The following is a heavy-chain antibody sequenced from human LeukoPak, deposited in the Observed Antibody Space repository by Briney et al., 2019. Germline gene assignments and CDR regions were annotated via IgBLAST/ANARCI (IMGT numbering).Heavy chain of an antibody. CDR2: ISYDGSNK. CDR1: GFTFSSYG. V-gene: IGHV3-30*18. D-gene: IGHD2-15*01. Sequence: GGSLRLSCAASGFTFSSYGMHWVRQAPGKGLEWVAVISYDGSNKYYADSVKGRFTISRDNSKNTLYLQMNSLRAEDTAVYYCAKAIILGYCSGGSCYLPGFDYWGQGTLVTVSS. J-gene: IGHJ4*02. CDR3: AKAIILGYCSGGSCYLPGFDY.